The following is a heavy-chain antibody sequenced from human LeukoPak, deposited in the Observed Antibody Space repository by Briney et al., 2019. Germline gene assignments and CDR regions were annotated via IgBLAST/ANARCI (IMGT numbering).Heavy chain of an antibody. CDR2: ISSSSSYI. J-gene: IGHJ3*02. V-gene: IGHV3-21*01. CDR3: ASLQLWFGESSFFGI. D-gene: IGHD3-10*01. Sequence: GGSLRLSCAASGFTFSSYEMNWVRQAPGKGLEWVSSISSSSSYIYYADSVKGRFAISRDNAKNSLYLQMNSLRAEDTAVYYCASLQLWFGESSFFGIWGQGTMVTVSS. CDR1: GFTFSSYE.